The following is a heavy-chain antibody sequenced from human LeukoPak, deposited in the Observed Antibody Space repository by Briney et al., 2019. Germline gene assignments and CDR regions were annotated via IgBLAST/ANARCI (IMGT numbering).Heavy chain of an antibody. CDR2: IYPGDSDT. CDR3: ARTIMYYDILTGYYRDYYYYMDV. J-gene: IGHJ6*03. D-gene: IGHD3-9*01. CDR1: GYSFTSYW. Sequence: GESLKISCKGSGYSFTSYWIGWVRQMPGKGLEWMGIIYPGDSDTRYSPSFQGQVTISADKSISTAYLQWSSLKASDTAMYYCARTIMYYDILTGYYRDYYYYMDVWGKGTTVTISS. V-gene: IGHV5-51*01.